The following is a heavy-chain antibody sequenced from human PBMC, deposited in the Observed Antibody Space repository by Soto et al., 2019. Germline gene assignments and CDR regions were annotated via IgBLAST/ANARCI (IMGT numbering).Heavy chain of an antibody. J-gene: IGHJ4*02. CDR1: GYTFTGYY. CDR2: INPNSGGT. CDR3: VALVVNVLAAGDY. V-gene: IGHV1-2*04. Sequence: GASVKVSCKASGYTFTGYYMHWVRQAPGQGLEWMGWINPNSGGTNYAQKFQGWVTMTRDTSISTAYMELSRLRSDDTAVYYCVALVVNVLAAGDYWGQGTLVTVSS. D-gene: IGHD2-15*01.